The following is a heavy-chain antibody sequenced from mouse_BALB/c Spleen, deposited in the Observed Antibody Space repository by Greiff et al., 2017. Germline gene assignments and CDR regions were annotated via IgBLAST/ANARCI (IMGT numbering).Heavy chain of an antibody. CDR1: GYSITSDYA. Sequence: EVQLVESGPGLVKPSQSLSLTCTVTGYSITSDYAWNWIRQFPGNKLEWMGYISYSGSTSYNPSLKSRISITRDTSKNQFFLQLNSVTTEDTATYYCARGGVRGAMDYWGQGTSVTVSS. CDR2: ISYSGST. D-gene: IGHD2-14*01. V-gene: IGHV3-2*02. J-gene: IGHJ4*01. CDR3: ARGGVRGAMDY.